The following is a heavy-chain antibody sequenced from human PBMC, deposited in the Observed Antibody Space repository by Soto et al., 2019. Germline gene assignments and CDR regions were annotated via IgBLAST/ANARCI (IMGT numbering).Heavy chain of an antibody. D-gene: IGHD2-15*01. V-gene: IGHV3-74*01. Sequence: EVQLVESGGGLVQPGGSLRLSCAASGFTFSSYWMHWVRQAPGKGLVWVSRINSDGSSTSYADSVKGRFTLSRDNAKNTLYMQMNSLRAQDTAVYYCVRRSLVVAAATREDYWGQGTLVTVSS. CDR2: INSDGSST. J-gene: IGHJ4*02. CDR3: VRRSLVVAAATREDY. CDR1: GFTFSSYW.